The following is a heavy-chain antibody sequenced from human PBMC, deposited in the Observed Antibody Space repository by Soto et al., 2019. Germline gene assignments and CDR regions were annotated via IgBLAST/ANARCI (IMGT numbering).Heavy chain of an antibody. D-gene: IGHD5-18*01. V-gene: IGHV3-23*01. CDR3: GKDSFAAVDTALVLGMGEEH. CDR2: IRGSGGST. J-gene: IGHJ1*01. CDR1: GFTFSSYA. Sequence: EVQLLESGGGLVQPGGSLRLSCAASGFTFSSYAMSWVRQAPGKGLEWGSAIRGSGGSTYYADSVKGRFTISRANSKNTLSLQLNGRRAGDQSVYYCGKDSFAAVDTALVLGMGEEHRGRGTLVTVSS.